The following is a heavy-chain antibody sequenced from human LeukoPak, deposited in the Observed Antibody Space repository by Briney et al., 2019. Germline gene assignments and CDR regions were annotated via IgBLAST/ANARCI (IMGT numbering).Heavy chain of an antibody. J-gene: IGHJ3*02. Sequence: GGSLRLSCAASGFTFSSHAMSWARQAPGKGLEWVSAVSARGENTYYADSVKGRFTISRDNSRNTLYLQMNSLRAEDTAVYFCAREKGVARSSSWHAFDIWGQGALVTVS. CDR3: AREKGVARSSSWHAFDI. V-gene: IGHV3-23*01. CDR2: VSARGENT. D-gene: IGHD6-13*01. CDR1: GFTFSSHA.